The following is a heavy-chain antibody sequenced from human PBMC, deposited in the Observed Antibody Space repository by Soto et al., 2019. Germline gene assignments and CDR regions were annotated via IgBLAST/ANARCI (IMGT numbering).Heavy chain of an antibody. CDR3: ARDRCFDGSCYSASDS. Sequence: GGSLRLSCAASGFSFSTYDMDWVRQAPGKAPEWIAHISTTSFTIYYADSVKGRFTISRDNARNSLYLEMKSLRDEDTAVYYCARDRCFDGSCYSASDSWGQGILVTVSS. J-gene: IGHJ5*01. V-gene: IGHV3-48*02. D-gene: IGHD2-15*01. CDR1: GFSFSTYD. CDR2: ISTTSFTI.